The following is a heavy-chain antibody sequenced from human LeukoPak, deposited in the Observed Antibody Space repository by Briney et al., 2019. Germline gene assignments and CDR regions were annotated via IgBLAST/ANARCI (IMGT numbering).Heavy chain of an antibody. V-gene: IGHV4-34*01. J-gene: IGHJ6*04. CDR1: GGSFSGYY. D-gene: IGHD1-26*01. CDR3: ARGGARTYYYYYGMDV. CDR2: INHSGST. Sequence: SETLSLTCAVYGGSFSGYYWSWIRQPPGKGLEWIGEINHSGSTNYNPSLKSRVTISVDTSKNQFSLKLSSVTAADTAVYYCARGGARTYYYYYGMDVWGKGTTATVSS.